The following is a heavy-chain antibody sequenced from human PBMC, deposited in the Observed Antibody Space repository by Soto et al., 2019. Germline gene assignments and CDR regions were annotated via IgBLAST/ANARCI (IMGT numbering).Heavy chain of an antibody. D-gene: IGHD4-4*01. J-gene: IGHJ6*02. CDR2: ISFDGRNK. V-gene: IGHV3-30*18. Sequence: QVQLVESGGGVVQPGRSLRLSCAASTFTFSSYGMHWVRQAPGKGLEWVAVISFDGRNKYYADPVKGRFTISRDNSKHTLYLQMNSLTAEDTAVYYCAKDRSTVVTSYYYYGMDVWGQGTTVTVSS. CDR1: TFTFSSYG. CDR3: AKDRSTVVTSYYYYGMDV.